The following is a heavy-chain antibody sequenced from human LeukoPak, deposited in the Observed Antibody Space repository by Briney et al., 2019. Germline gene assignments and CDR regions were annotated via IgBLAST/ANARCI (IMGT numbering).Heavy chain of an antibody. CDR1: GFTFSSSE. V-gene: IGHV3-23*01. Sequence: GGSLRLSCAASGFTFSSSEMNWVRQAPGKGLEWVSGIVGGAGGTYYADSVKGRFTISRDNSKNTLYLQMNSLRAEDTAVYYCAHGSMYQLDYWGQGTLVTVSS. CDR3: AHGSMYQLDY. D-gene: IGHD2-2*01. CDR2: IVGGAGGT. J-gene: IGHJ4*02.